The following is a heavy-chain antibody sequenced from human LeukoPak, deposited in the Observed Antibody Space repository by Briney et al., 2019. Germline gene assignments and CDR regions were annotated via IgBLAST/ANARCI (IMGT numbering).Heavy chain of an antibody. D-gene: IGHD4-17*01. V-gene: IGHV1-24*01. CDR1: GYIFSELS. CDR3: ARSSVTIYYFDY. J-gene: IGHJ4*02. CDR2: FDPEDGET. Sequence: ASVKVSCKVSGYIFSELSIHWVRQAPGKGLEWMGGFDPEDGETIFAQKFQGRVTTTEDTSTDTVYMELNSLRSEDTAVYYCARSSVTIYYFDYWGQGTLVTVSS.